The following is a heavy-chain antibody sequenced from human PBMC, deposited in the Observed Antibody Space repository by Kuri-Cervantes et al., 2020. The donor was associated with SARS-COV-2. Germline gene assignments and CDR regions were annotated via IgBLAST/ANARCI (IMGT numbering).Heavy chain of an antibody. CDR3: ARGGDYVEEEVYYYYGMDV. CDR1: GGSISSSSYY. J-gene: IGHJ6*02. Sequence: GSLRLSCTVSGGSISSSSYYWGWIRQPPGKGLEWVGSIYYSGSTYYNPSLKSRVTISVDTSKNQFSLKLSSVTAADTAVYYCARGGDYVEEEVYYYYGMDVWGQGTTVTVSS. CDR2: IYYSGST. V-gene: IGHV4-39*07. D-gene: IGHD4-17*01.